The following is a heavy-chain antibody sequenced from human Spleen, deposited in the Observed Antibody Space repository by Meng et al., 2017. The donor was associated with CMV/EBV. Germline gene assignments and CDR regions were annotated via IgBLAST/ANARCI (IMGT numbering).Heavy chain of an antibody. CDR3: ATATRTYDFWSGYYPNKNWFDP. CDR1: GFTFSRFS. J-gene: IGHJ5*02. CDR2: ISSGSSTV. D-gene: IGHD3-3*01. Sequence: GESLKISCVVSGFTFSRFSMNWVRQAPGKGLDWVSYISSGSSTVYYADSVKGRFTISRDNAKNSLYLQMNSLRAEDTAVYYCATATRTYDFWSGYYPNKNWFDPWGQGTLVTVSS. V-gene: IGHV3-48*04.